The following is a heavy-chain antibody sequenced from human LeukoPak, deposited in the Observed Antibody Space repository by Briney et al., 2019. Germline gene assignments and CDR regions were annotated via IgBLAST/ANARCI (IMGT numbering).Heavy chain of an antibody. CDR1: GFTFGDYA. D-gene: IGHD5-18*01. CDR2: IRSKAYGGTT. V-gene: IGHV3-49*04. J-gene: IGHJ6*02. CDR3: TRDVGTWIQLWLQIVNYYYYGMDV. Sequence: GGSLRLSCIASGFTFGDYAMDWVRRAPGKGLEWVGFIRSKAYGGTTEYAASVKGRFTISRDDSKSIAYLQMNSLKTEDTAVYYCTRDVGTWIQLWLQIVNYYYYGMDVWGQGTTVTVSS.